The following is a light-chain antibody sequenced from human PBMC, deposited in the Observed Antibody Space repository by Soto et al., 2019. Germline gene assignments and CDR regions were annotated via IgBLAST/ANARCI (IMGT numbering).Light chain of an antibody. CDR3: QHSFSPLWT. CDR1: QSISNY. V-gene: IGKV1-39*01. Sequence: DIQMTQSPSSLSASVGDRVTITCRARQSISNYLNWYQQKPGKAPKLLIYAASSMQSGVPSRFSGSGSETDFTLTISSLQPDDSATYYCQHSFSPLWTFGQGTKVEV. J-gene: IGKJ1*01. CDR2: AAS.